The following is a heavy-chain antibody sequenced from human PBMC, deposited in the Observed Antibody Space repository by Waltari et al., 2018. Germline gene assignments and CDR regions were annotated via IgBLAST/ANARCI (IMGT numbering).Heavy chain of an antibody. D-gene: IGHD6-13*01. CDR3: ARAIAAAGGY. Sequence: QVQLVQSGAEVKKPGASVKVSCKASGYTFTGYYMHWVRQAPGQGLEWMGWINPNSGGTNDAQKFQGRVTMTRETSISTAYMELRRLRSDDTAVYYCARAIAAAGGYWGQGTLVTVSS. CDR2: INPNSGGT. V-gene: IGHV1-2*02. J-gene: IGHJ4*02. CDR1: GYTFTGYY.